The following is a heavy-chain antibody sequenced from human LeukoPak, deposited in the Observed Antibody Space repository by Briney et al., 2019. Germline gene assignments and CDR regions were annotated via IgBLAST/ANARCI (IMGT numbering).Heavy chain of an antibody. V-gene: IGHV4-34*01. Sequence: PSETLSLTCVIYGGSFSGYYWSWIRQPPGKGLEWIGEINHSGSTNYSPSLKSRLTLSVDTSKNQFSLKLSTVTAADTAVYYCARAAGYFDSWGQGALVTVSS. CDR1: GGSFSGYY. CDR2: INHSGST. J-gene: IGHJ4*02. D-gene: IGHD6-19*01. CDR3: ARAAGYFDS.